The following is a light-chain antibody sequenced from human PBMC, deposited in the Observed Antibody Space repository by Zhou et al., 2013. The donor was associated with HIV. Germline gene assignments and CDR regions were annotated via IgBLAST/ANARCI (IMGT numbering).Light chain of an antibody. CDR2: KAS. V-gene: IGKV1-5*03. Sequence: DIQMTQSPSTLSASVGDRVTITCRASQSIGSWLAWYQQQPGKAPNLLIYKASNLESGVPSRFSGSGSGTEFTLTISSLQPDDSATYYCQQYDGYSPTFGQGTKVEIK. CDR3: QQYDGYSPT. J-gene: IGKJ1*01. CDR1: QSIGSW.